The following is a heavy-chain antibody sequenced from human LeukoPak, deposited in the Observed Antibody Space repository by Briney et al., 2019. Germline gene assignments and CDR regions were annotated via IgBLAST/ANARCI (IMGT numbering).Heavy chain of an antibody. CDR2: IVGSNGKT. V-gene: IGHV3-23*01. Sequence: GGSLRLSCAASGFTFSTYTMHWVRQAPGRGLDWVSGIVGSNGKTYYADSVKGRFTISRDNSKNTLYLQMNSLRAEDTAVYFCAKDYRPDGYNDLDYWGQGTQVTVSS. D-gene: IGHD5-24*01. CDR3: AKDYRPDGYNDLDY. CDR1: GFTFSTYT. J-gene: IGHJ4*02.